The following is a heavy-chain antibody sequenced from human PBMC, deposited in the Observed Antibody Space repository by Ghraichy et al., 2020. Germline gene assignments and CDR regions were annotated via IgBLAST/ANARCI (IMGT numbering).Heavy chain of an antibody. CDR1: GFNFYGFE. Sequence: GGSLRLSCAASGFNFYGFEMNWVRQAPGKGLEWVSYISTRGTTVYYAESVRGRFHIPRDNAKSSVYLQMDFLTADDSGTYYCARGEGRNYYWGQGTLVTVFS. CDR2: ISTRGTTV. V-gene: IGHV3-48*03. CDR3: ARGEGRNYY. J-gene: IGHJ4*02.